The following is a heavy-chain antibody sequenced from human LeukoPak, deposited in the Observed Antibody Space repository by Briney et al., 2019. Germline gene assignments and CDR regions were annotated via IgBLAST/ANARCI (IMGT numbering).Heavy chain of an antibody. D-gene: IGHD6-13*01. V-gene: IGHV3-30*04. Sequence: GGSLRLSCAASGFTFSSYAMHWVRQAPGKGLEWVAVISYDGSNKYYADSVKGRFTISRDNSKNTLYLQMNSLRAEDTAVYYCARGGSSSWDYFDYWGQGTLVTVSS. CDR3: ARGGSSSWDYFDY. CDR2: ISYDGSNK. CDR1: GFTFSSYA. J-gene: IGHJ4*02.